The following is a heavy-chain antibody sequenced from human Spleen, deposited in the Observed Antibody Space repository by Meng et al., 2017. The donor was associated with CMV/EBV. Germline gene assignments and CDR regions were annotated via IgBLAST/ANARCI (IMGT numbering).Heavy chain of an antibody. CDR3: AKTIFGVITRGFDY. Sequence: GESLKISCAASGFTFGSHSMNWVRQAPGKGLEWVSSITGDSTYKHYADSLKGRFTISRDNAKNSLYLQMNSLRAEDTAVYYCAKTIFGVITRGFDYWGQGTLVTVSS. J-gene: IGHJ4*02. CDR1: GFTFGSHS. D-gene: IGHD3-3*01. V-gene: IGHV3-21*01. CDR2: ITGDSTYK.